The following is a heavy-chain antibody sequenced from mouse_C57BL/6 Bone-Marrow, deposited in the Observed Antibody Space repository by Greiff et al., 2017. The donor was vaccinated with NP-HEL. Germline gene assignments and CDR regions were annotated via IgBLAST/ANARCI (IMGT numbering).Heavy chain of an antibody. J-gene: IGHJ2*01. Sequence: QVQLQQPGAELVKPGASVKMSCKASGYTFTSYWITWVKQRPGQGLEWIGDIYPGSGSTNYIEKFKSKATLTVDTSSSTAYMQLSSLTSEDSAFYYCARSGYYYGPPRFDYWGQGTTLTVSS. D-gene: IGHD1-1*01. CDR2: IYPGSGST. V-gene: IGHV1-55*01. CDR1: GYTFTSYW. CDR3: ARSGYYYGPPRFDY.